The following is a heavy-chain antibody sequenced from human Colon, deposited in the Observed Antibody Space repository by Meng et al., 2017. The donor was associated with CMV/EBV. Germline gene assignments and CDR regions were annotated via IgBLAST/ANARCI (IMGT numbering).Heavy chain of an antibody. Sequence: GESLKISCAASGFSFSAHGMHWVRQAPGKGLEWVAFISFDGSHKYYEDSVKGRFTLSRDNPENTVYLQMNTLRDEDTAMYYCAKDRGYSDYSYYAMDVWGQGTTVTVSS. V-gene: IGHV3-30*02. CDR3: AKDRGYSDYSYYAMDV. D-gene: IGHD3-10*01. CDR1: GFSFSAHG. J-gene: IGHJ6*02. CDR2: ISFDGSHK.